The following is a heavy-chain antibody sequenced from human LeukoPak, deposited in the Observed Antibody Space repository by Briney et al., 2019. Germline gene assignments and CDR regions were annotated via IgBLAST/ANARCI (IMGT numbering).Heavy chain of an antibody. D-gene: IGHD4-11*01. CDR1: GFTFSSSA. J-gene: IGHJ4*02. Sequence: GGSLRLSCAASGFTFSSSAMNWVRQAPGKGLEWVSSINNVGSHIYCAGSVRGRFTISRDNAKNSLFLQMSSLGAEDTAVYYCTRDPTQYLRYGYFDYWGQGTLVTVSS. CDR2: INNVGSHI. CDR3: TRDPTQYLRYGYFDY. V-gene: IGHV3-21*01.